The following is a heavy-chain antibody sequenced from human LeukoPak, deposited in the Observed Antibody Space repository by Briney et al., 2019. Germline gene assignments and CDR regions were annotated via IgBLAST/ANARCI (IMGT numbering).Heavy chain of an antibody. Sequence: ASVKVSCKASGGTFSSYAISWVRQAPGQGLEWMGGIIPIFGTANYAQKFQGRVTITADESTSTAYMELSSLRSEDTAVYYCGSSMVQGPFDYWGQGTLVTVSS. CDR2: IIPIFGTA. CDR3: GSSMVQGPFDY. J-gene: IGHJ4*02. V-gene: IGHV1-69*13. D-gene: IGHD3-10*01. CDR1: GGTFSSYA.